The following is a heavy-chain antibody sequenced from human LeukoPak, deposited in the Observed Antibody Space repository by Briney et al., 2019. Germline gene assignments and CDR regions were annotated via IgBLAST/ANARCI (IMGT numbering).Heavy chain of an antibody. CDR2: INHSGST. Sequence: SEALSLTCTVSGGSISSYYWSWIRQPAGKGLEWIGEINHSGSTNYNPSLKSRVTISVDTSKNQFSLKLSSVTAADTAVYYCARGTYCGGDCYNNWFDPWGQGTLVTVSS. V-gene: IGHV4-34*01. D-gene: IGHD2-21*02. J-gene: IGHJ5*02. CDR1: GGSISSYY. CDR3: ARGTYCGGDCYNNWFDP.